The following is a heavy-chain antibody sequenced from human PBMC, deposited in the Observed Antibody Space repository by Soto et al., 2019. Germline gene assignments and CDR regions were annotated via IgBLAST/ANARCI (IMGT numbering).Heavy chain of an antibody. J-gene: IGHJ4*02. CDR3: ARQIEDKGIAAAGSLTFDY. V-gene: IGHV4-39*01. CDR1: GGSINSSSYY. D-gene: IGHD6-13*01. Sequence: QLQLQESGPGLVKPSETLSLTCTVSGGSINSSSYYWGWIRQPPGKGLEWIGGIFYSGSTYYNPSLKSRVTISVDTSQNQFSLKLSSVTAADTAVYYCARQIEDKGIAAAGSLTFDYWGQGTLVTVSS. CDR2: IFYSGST.